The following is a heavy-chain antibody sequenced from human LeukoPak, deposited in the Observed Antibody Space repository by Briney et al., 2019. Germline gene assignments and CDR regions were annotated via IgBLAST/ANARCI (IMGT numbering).Heavy chain of an antibody. CDR2: ISGSGGAT. V-gene: IGHV3-23*01. D-gene: IGHD6-13*01. Sequence: GGSLRLSCAASRFTFSNYAMNWVRQAPGKGLEWVSAISGSGGATYYADSVKGRFTISRDNSKHRLYLQMNSLRAEDTAVYYCAKSFGDYSSTWNTRNWFDPWGQGTLVTVSS. CDR3: AKSFGDYSSTWNTRNWFDP. J-gene: IGHJ5*02. CDR1: RFTFSNYA.